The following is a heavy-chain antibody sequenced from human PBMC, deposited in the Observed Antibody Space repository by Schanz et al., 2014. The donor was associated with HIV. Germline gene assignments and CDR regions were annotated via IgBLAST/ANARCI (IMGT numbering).Heavy chain of an antibody. V-gene: IGHV3-9*01. D-gene: IGHD6-13*01. Sequence: EVQLVESGGGLVQPGRSLRLSCAASGFTFDDYAMHWVRQAPGKGLEWVSGISWSSGNIGYADSVKGRFTISRDNSKNSLFLQMTSLKIEDTALYYCTKDIRAGGRSWYKRGAGFDYWGQGTLVTVSS. CDR3: TKDIRAGGRSWYKRGAGFDY. J-gene: IGHJ4*02. CDR1: GFTFDDYA. CDR2: ISWSSGNI.